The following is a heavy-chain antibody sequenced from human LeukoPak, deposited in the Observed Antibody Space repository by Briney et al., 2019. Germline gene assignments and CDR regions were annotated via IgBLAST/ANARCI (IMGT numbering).Heavy chain of an antibody. Sequence: PSETLSLTCTVSGGSISSYYWSWIRQPPGKGLEWIGYIYTSGSTNYNPSLKSRVTISVDTSKNQFSLKLSSVTAADTAVYYCARGVGEWNFDYSGQGTLVTVSS. D-gene: IGHD2-2*01. J-gene: IGHJ4*02. CDR1: GGSISSYY. CDR2: IYTSGST. CDR3: ARGVGEWNFDY. V-gene: IGHV4-4*09.